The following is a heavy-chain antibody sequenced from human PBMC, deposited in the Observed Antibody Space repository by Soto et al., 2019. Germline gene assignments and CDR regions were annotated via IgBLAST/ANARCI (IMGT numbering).Heavy chain of an antibody. CDR2: IYSGGST. J-gene: IGHJ6*02. V-gene: IGHV3-53*01. CDR1: GFTVSSNY. CDR3: ARVFKGYCSSTSCSSDGMDV. D-gene: IGHD2-2*01. Sequence: GGSLRLSCAASGFTVSSNYMSWVRQAPGKGLEWVSVIYSGGSTYYADSVKGRFTISRDNSKNTLYLQMNSLRAEDTAVYYCARVFKGYCSSTSCSSDGMDVWGQGTTVTVSS.